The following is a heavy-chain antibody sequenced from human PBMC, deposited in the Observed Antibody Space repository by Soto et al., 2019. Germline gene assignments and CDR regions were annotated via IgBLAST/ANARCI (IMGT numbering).Heavy chain of an antibody. CDR2: IYYSGST. J-gene: IGHJ4*02. CDR3: ASMVRGVIRLDY. V-gene: IGHV4-31*03. Sequence: SETLSLTCTVSGGSISSGGYYWSWIRQHPGKGLEWIGYIYYSGSTYYNPSLKSRVTISVDTSKNQFSLKLSSVTAADTAVYYCASMVRGVIRLDYWGQGTLVTVYS. D-gene: IGHD3-10*01. CDR1: GGSISSGGYY.